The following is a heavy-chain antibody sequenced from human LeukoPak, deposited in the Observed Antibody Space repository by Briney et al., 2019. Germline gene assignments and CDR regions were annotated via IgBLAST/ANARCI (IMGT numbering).Heavy chain of an antibody. D-gene: IGHD6-19*01. CDR1: GYSFTSYG. CDR2: ISAYNGNT. V-gene: IGHV1-18*01. J-gene: IGHJ6*03. CDR3: ARSGDSSGWYHPYYYYYMDV. Sequence: ASVKVSCKASGYSFTSYGISWVRQAPGQGLEWMGWISAYNGNTNYALKLQGRVTMTTDTSTSTAYMELRSLRSDDTAVYYCARSGDSSGWYHPYYYYYMDVWGKGTTVTVSS.